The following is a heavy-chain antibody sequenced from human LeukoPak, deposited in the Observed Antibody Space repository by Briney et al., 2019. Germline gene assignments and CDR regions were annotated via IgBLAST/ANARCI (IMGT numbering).Heavy chain of an antibody. J-gene: IGHJ4*02. V-gene: IGHV1-69*01. Sequence: GSSVKVSCKASGGTFSSYAISWVRQAPGQGLEWTGGIIPIFGTANYAQKLQGRVTITADESTSTAYMELSSLRSEDTAVYYCAREQVVGKGWFDYWGQGTLVTVSS. CDR2: IIPIFGTA. D-gene: IGHD3-22*01. CDR3: AREQVVGKGWFDY. CDR1: GGTFSSYA.